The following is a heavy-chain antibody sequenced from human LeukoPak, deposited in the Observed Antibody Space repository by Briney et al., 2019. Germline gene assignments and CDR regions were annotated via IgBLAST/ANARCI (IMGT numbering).Heavy chain of an antibody. CDR1: GYTFTSYD. CDR3: ARFTRRTIFGVVIIPVRSYGMDV. V-gene: IGHV1-8*01. J-gene: IGHJ6*02. Sequence: ASVKVSCKASGYTFTSYDINWVRQATGQGLEWMGWMYPNSGNTGYAQKFQGRVTMTRNTSISTAYMELSSLRSEDTAVYYCARFTRRTIFGVVIIPVRSYGMDVWGQGTTVTVSS. D-gene: IGHD3-3*01. CDR2: MYPNSGNT.